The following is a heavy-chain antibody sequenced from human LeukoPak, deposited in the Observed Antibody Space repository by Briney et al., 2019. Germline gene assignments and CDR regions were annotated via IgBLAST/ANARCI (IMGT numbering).Heavy chain of an antibody. Sequence: SQTLSLTCNVSGDSINSGDYYWSWIRQPPGKGLEWIGYISYNGNSYYSPSLKSRVSISTDTSRNQFFLGMTSVTAADTAVYFCGRSYSSSQDHWGRGILVAVSS. CDR2: ISYNGNS. D-gene: IGHD4-11*01. CDR3: GRSYSSSQDH. J-gene: IGHJ4*02. CDR1: GDSINSGDYY. V-gene: IGHV4-30-4*08.